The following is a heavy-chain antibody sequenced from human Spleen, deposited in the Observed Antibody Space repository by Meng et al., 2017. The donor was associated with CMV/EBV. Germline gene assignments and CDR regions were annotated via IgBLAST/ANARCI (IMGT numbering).Heavy chain of an antibody. CDR2: ISGSGGST. CDR3: AKDDSSWYSGWFDP. V-gene: IGHV3-23*01. D-gene: IGHD6-13*01. Sequence: ASGFTLSSYAMSWVRQAPGKGLEWVSAISGSGGSTYYADSVKGRFTISRDNSKNTQYLQMNSLRAEDTAVYYCAKDDSSWYSGWFDPWGQGTLVTVSS. CDR1: GFTLSSYA. J-gene: IGHJ5*02.